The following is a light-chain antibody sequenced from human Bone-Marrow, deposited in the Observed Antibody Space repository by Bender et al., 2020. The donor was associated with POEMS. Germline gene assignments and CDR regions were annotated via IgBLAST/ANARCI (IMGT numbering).Light chain of an antibody. Sequence: SYEVTQPPSVSVSPGQTARITCSGDKLGDKYSYWYQQKPGQSPVLVIYQDTKRPSGIPERFSGSKSGYTASLTISGLQAEDEADYSCCSYAGSYVVFGGGTKLTVL. J-gene: IGLJ2*01. CDR3: CSYAGSYVV. V-gene: IGLV3-1*01. CDR1: KLGDKY. CDR2: QDT.